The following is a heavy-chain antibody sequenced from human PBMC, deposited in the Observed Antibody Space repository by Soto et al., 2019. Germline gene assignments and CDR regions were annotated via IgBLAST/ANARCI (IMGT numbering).Heavy chain of an antibody. J-gene: IGHJ4*02. CDR2: ISSSSSTI. Sequence: GGSLRLSCAASGFTFSSYSMNWVRQAPGKGLEWVSYISSSSSTIYYADSVKGRFTISADKSISTAYLQWSSLKASDTAMYYCARHLVYGYNYFDYWGQGTLVTVSS. CDR1: GFTFSSYS. D-gene: IGHD2-2*02. CDR3: ARHLVYGYNYFDY. V-gene: IGHV3-48*01.